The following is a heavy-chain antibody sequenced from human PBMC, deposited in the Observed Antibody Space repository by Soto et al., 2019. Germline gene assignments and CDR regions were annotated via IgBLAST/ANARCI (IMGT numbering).Heavy chain of an antibody. CDR2: IYYSGST. V-gene: IGHV4-59*01. CDR3: ARGYITIFGVVGYWFDP. J-gene: IGHJ5*02. D-gene: IGHD3-3*01. CDR1: GGSISSYY. Sequence: SETLSLTCTVSGGSISSYYWSWIRQPPGKGLEWIGYIYYSGSTNYNPSLKSRVTISVDTSKNQFSLKLSSVTAADTAVYYCARGYITIFGVVGYWFDPWGQGTLVTVSS.